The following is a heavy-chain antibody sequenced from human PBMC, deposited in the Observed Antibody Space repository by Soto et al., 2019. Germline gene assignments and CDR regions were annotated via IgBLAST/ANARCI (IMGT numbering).Heavy chain of an antibody. CDR2: IYYSGST. J-gene: IGHJ4*02. V-gene: IGHV4-30-4*01. Sequence: TLSLTCTVSGGSMSSADYYFTWIRQPPGKGLEWIGYIYYSGSTSYNPSLKSRVTISVDTSKNQFSLKLSSVTAADTAVYYCARGGISDFWSGYPFVDYWGQGTLVTVSS. CDR1: GGSMSSADYY. CDR3: ARGGISDFWSGYPFVDY. D-gene: IGHD3-3*01.